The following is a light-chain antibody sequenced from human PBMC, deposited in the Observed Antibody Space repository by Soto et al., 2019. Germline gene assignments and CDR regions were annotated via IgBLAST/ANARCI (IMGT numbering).Light chain of an antibody. CDR2: SDD. CDR3: AAWDDILAGWV. J-gene: IGLJ3*02. V-gene: IGLV1-44*01. CDR1: TSNVGANS. Sequence: QSVLTQPPSVSATPGQRVTLSCSGTTSNVGANSVNWYQQFPGTAPTLLIFSDDQRPSGVPDRFSGSRSGTSGSLAISGLQSADEAHYYCAAWDDILAGWVFGGGTKLTVL.